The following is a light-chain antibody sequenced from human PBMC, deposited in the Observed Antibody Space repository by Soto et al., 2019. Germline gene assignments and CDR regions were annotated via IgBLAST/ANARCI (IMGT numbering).Light chain of an antibody. J-gene: IGKJ2*01. V-gene: IGKV1-39*01. Sequence: DIQMTQSPSSLSASVGDRVSISCRTSQNIDRYLNWYQQKPGKAPQVLISGAASLQSGVPSRFSGSGSGTEFIRSISSLQPADFATYFGQQSYSAPYTFGQGTRLE. CDR1: QNIDRY. CDR2: GAA. CDR3: QQSYSAPYT.